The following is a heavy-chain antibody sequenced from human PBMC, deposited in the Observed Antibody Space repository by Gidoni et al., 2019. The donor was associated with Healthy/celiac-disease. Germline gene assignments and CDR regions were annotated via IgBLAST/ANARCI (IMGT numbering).Heavy chain of an antibody. D-gene: IGHD3-3*01. J-gene: IGHJ4*02. CDR2: MNPNSGNT. CDR1: GYTFTSYD. CDR3: ARLKGITIFGVVAPHFDY. Sequence: QVQLVQSGAEVKKPGASVKVSCQASGYTFTSYDLNWVRQATGQGLEWMGWMNPNSGNTGYAQKFQGRVTMTRNTSISTAYMELSSLRSEDTAVYYGARLKGITIFGVVAPHFDYWGQGTLVTVSS. V-gene: IGHV1-8*01.